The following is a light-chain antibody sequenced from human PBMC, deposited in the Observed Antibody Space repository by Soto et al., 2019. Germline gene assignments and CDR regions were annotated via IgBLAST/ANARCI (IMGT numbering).Light chain of an antibody. V-gene: IGLV2-14*01. CDR2: EVS. Sequence: QSALTQPASVSGSPGQSIAISCSGTSSDVGDYKSVSWYQHHPGKVPKLVIFEVSNRPSGVSNRFSGSKSGNKASLTISNLEAEDESDYYCGSYTSTDTPFVFGTGTKLTVL. CDR3: GSYTSTDTPFV. CDR1: SSDVGDYKS. J-gene: IGLJ1*01.